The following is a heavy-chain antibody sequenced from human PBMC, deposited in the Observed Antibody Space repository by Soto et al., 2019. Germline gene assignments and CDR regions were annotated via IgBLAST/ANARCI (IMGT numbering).Heavy chain of an antibody. Sequence: ASVKVSCKASGGTFSSYAISWVRQAPGQGLEWMGGIIPIFGTANYAQKFQGRVTITADESTSTAYMELSSLRSEDTAVYYCASPRGYCSSTSCPPGPDYDYYGLDVWGQGTTVTVSS. V-gene: IGHV1-69*13. CDR1: GGTFSSYA. CDR3: ASPRGYCSSTSCPPGPDYDYYGLDV. J-gene: IGHJ6*02. CDR2: IIPIFGTA. D-gene: IGHD2-2*01.